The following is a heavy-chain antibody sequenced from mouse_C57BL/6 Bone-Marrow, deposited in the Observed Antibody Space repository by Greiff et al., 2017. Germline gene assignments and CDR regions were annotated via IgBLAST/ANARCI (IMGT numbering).Heavy chain of an antibody. Sequence: VQLQQPGAELVKPGTSVKLSCKASGYTFTSYWMHWVKQRPGQGLEWIGVIYPSDSYTNYNQKFKGKATLTVDTSSSTAYMQLSSLTSEDSAFYYCARRVPFDYWGQGTTLTVSS. CDR2: IYPSDSYT. J-gene: IGHJ2*01. CDR3: ARRVPFDY. V-gene: IGHV1-59*01. CDR1: GYTFTSYW.